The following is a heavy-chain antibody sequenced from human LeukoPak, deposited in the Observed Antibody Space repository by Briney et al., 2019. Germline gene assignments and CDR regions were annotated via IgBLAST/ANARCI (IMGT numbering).Heavy chain of an antibody. CDR2: INHSGST. Sequence: SETLSLTCAVYGGSFSGYYWSWIRQPPGKGLEWIGEINHSGSTNYNPSLKSRVTISVDTSRNQFSLNLSSVTAADTAVYYCARCFGRYYYDSSGYLDSWGQGTLVTVSS. CDR3: ARCFGRYYYDSSGYLDS. CDR1: GGSFSGYY. V-gene: IGHV4-34*01. J-gene: IGHJ5*01. D-gene: IGHD3-22*01.